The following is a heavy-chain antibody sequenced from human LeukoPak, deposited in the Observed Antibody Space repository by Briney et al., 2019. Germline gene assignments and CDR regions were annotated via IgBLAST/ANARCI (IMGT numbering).Heavy chain of an antibody. D-gene: IGHD3-10*01. Sequence: GGSLRLSCAASGFTFSSYWMSWLRHVPGKGLEWVADIGQDGREKHFVDSVEGRFTASRDNAKNSVFLQMNSLRAEDTAVYYCARGLNYYGSGSHGVGWFDPWGQGTLVTVSS. CDR3: ARGLNYYGSGSHGVGWFDP. CDR1: GFTFSSYW. CDR2: IGQDGREK. V-gene: IGHV3-7*01. J-gene: IGHJ5*02.